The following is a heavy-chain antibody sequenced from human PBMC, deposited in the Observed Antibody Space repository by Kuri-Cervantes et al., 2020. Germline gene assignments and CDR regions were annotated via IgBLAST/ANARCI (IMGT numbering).Heavy chain of an antibody. J-gene: IGHJ3*02. CDR2: IKQDGSEE. CDR3: ARDSQQLVRAFDI. V-gene: IGHV3-7*03. CDR1: GFIFNTYW. D-gene: IGHD6-13*01. Sequence: GGSLRLSCAASGFIFNTYWMSWVRQAPGKGPEWVANIKQDGSEENYVDSVKGRFTISRDNAENSLYLQMNSLGVEDTAVYYCARDSQQLVRAFDIWGQGTMVTVSS.